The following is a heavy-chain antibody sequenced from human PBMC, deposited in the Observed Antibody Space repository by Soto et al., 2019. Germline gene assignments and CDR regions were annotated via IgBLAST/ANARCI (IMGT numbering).Heavy chain of an antibody. V-gene: IGHV3-23*01. CDR1: GFTFSSYA. D-gene: IGHD2-15*01. CDR2: ISGSGGST. J-gene: IGHJ4*02. CDR3: ANDCSGGSCY. Sequence: EVQLLESGGGLVQPGGSLRLSCAASGFTFSSYAMSWVRQAPGKGLEWVSAISGSGGSTYYADSVQGRFTISRANSKNTLYLQMSSLRAEDTAVYYCANDCSGGSCYWGQGTLVTVSS.